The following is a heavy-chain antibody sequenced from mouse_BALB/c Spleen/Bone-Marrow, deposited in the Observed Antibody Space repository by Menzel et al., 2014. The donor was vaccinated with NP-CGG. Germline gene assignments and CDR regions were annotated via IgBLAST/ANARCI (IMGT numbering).Heavy chain of an antibody. CDR2: IDPSDSYT. V-gene: IGHV1-69*02. CDR1: GYTFTTCW. CDR3: ARGGDNYAWFPY. J-gene: IGHJ3*01. Sequence: QVQLQQSGAEFVKPGASVKLSCKASGYTFTTCWMHWVKQRPGQGLEWIGPIDPSDSYTNYSQKFKGKATLTVDKSSSTAYMRLSSLSSEDSAVFYCARGGDNYAWFPYWGQGTLVTVSA. D-gene: IGHD1-3*01.